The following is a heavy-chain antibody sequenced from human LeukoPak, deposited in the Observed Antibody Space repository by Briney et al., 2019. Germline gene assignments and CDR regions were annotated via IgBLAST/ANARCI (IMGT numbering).Heavy chain of an antibody. D-gene: IGHD5-12*01. J-gene: IGHJ4*02. CDR3: TTKIIRGNSGDDYDD. V-gene: IGHV3-30*03. Sequence: GGSLRLSCAASGVTFSSYGMHWVRQAPGKGLEWVALISSDGNDKLYGDSVKGRFIISRDDSKSTLYLQMNSLRAEDTAVYYCTTKIIRGNSGDDYDDWGQGTLVTVSS. CDR1: GVTFSSYG. CDR2: ISSDGNDK.